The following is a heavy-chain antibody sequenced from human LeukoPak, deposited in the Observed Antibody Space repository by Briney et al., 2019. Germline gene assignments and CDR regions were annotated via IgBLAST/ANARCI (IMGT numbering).Heavy chain of an antibody. Sequence: GGSLRLSCAASGLAVSSNYMNWVRQAPGKGLEWVSVIYSGGSTYYADSVKGRFTVSRDNSKNTLYLQMSSLRVEDTAVYYCARDPASGSGSFDYWGQGTPVTVSS. V-gene: IGHV3-53*01. CDR3: ARDPASGSGSFDY. D-gene: IGHD3-10*01. CDR1: GLAVSSNY. CDR2: IYSGGST. J-gene: IGHJ4*02.